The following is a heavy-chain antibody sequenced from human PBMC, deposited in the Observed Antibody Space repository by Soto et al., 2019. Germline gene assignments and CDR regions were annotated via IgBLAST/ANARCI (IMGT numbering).Heavy chain of an antibody. D-gene: IGHD2-8*01. CDR3: ARANQMAPKRNAFDI. V-gene: IGHV4-59*01. Sequence: SETLSLTCTVSGDSIISYFWSWIRQPPGKGLEWIGYLHYSGSTNYNPSLKSRVTTSVDTSQNQFSLRLSSVTAADTAVYYCARANQMAPKRNAFDIWGQGTLVTVSS. CDR2: LHYSGST. CDR1: GDSIISYF. J-gene: IGHJ3*02.